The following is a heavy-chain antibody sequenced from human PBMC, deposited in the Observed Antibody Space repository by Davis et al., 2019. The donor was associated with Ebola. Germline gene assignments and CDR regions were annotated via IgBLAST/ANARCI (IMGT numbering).Heavy chain of an antibody. CDR2: ISSSSSYI. J-gene: IGHJ4*02. V-gene: IGHV3-21*04. CDR3: TRDDAFFFDY. CDR1: GFTFSSYS. Sequence: PGGSLRLSCAASGFTFSSYSMNWVRQAPGKGLEWVSSISSSSSYIYYADSVKGRFTISRDNAKNSLYLQLNSLRVEDTALYYCTRDDAFFFDYWGQGTLVTVSS. D-gene: IGHD3-3*01.